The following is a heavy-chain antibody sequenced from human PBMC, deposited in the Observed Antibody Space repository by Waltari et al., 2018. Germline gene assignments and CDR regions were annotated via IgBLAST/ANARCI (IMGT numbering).Heavy chain of an antibody. D-gene: IGHD2-21*01. J-gene: IGHJ2*01. CDR1: GFMVSIYL. V-gene: IGHV3-23*01. CDR2: ITADGRSR. Sequence: EGQLLESGGGLVQTGGSLRLSCAASGFMVSIYLMTWVRQAPGKGLEWVSTITADGRSRNYADSVKGRFTISRDNSKNILDLQMNTLRAEDTAVYFCAKADFGNPYWFFDLWGRGTLLTVSS. CDR3: AKADFGNPYWFFDL.